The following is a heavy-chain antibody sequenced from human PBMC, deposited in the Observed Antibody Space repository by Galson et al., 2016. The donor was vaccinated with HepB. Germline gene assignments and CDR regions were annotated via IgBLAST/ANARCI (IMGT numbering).Heavy chain of an antibody. J-gene: IGHJ6*02. Sequence: SLRLSCAASGFTFSSYWMSWVRQAPGKGLEWVAVTSYDGTNKYYADSVKGRFTISRDNSKNTLYLQMNSLRAEDTAVYYCARGSIIAAGRSGMDVWGRGTTVAVSS. D-gene: IGHD6-13*01. CDR1: GFTFSSYW. V-gene: IGHV3-30-3*01. CDR3: ARGSIIAAGRSGMDV. CDR2: TSYDGTNK.